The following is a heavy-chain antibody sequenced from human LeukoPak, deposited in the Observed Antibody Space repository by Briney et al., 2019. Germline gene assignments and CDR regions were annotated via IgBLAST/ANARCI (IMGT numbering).Heavy chain of an antibody. D-gene: IGHD3-9*01. V-gene: IGHV3-21*06. CDR2: ISSSSSYI. Sequence: GGSLRLSCTASGFPFSSYAMSWVRLAPGKGLEWVSSISSSSSYIYYADSVKGRFTISRDNAKNSLYLQMNSLRAEDTAVYYCAREGYDILSGYYKFSYMDVWGKGTTVTISS. CDR1: GFPFSSYA. CDR3: AREGYDILSGYYKFSYMDV. J-gene: IGHJ6*03.